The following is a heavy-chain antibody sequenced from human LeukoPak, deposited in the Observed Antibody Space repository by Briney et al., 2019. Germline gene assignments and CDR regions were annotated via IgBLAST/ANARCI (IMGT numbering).Heavy chain of an antibody. V-gene: IGHV4-34*01. CDR2: INHSGST. Sequence: SETLSLTCAVYGGSFSGYYWSWIRQPPGKGLEWIGEINHSGSTNYNPSLKSRVTISVDTSKNQFSLKLGSVTAADTAVYYCARVFLKGRIRASVSGWHDYWGQGTLVTVSS. D-gene: IGHD6-19*01. J-gene: IGHJ4*02. CDR1: GGSFSGYY. CDR3: ARVFLKGRIRASVSGWHDY.